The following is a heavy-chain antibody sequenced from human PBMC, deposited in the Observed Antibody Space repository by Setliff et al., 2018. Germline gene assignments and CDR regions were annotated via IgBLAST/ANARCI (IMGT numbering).Heavy chain of an antibody. Sequence: ASVKVSCKASGYTFTSYYMHWVRQAPGQGLEWMGIINPSGGSTSYAQKFQGRVTMTRDTSTSTVYMELSSLRSEDTAVHYCASTYYYGSGSRYAFDIWGQGTMVTVSS. J-gene: IGHJ3*02. D-gene: IGHD3-10*01. CDR1: GYTFTSYY. CDR3: ASTYYYGSGSRYAFDI. V-gene: IGHV1-46*01. CDR2: INPSGGST.